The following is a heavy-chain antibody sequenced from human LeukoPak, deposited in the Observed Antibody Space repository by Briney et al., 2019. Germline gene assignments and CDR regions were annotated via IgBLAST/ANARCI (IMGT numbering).Heavy chain of an antibody. V-gene: IGHV3-30-3*01. CDR3: ARGSRGGYFDY. Sequence: AGGSLRLSCAASGFTFSSYAMHWVRQAPGKGLEWVAVISYDGSNKYYADSVKGRFTISRDNSKNTLYLQMNSLRAEDTAVYYCARGSRGGYFDYWGQGTLVTVSS. J-gene: IGHJ4*02. D-gene: IGHD3-10*01. CDR1: GFTFSSYA. CDR2: ISYDGSNK.